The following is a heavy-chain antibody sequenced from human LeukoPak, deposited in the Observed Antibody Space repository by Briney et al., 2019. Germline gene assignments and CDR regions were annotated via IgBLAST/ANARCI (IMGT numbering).Heavy chain of an antibody. V-gene: IGHV4-30-4*08. CDR3: TRDWLARPDY. D-gene: IGHD3-9*01. J-gene: IGHJ4*02. CDR1: GGSISSGDYY. Sequence: SETLSLTCTVSGGSISSGDYYWSWIRQPPGKGLEWIGYIYYSGSTYYNPSLKSRLTISVDTSKNPFSLKLSSVTAADTAVYYCTRDWLARPDYWGQGTLVTVSS. CDR2: IYYSGST.